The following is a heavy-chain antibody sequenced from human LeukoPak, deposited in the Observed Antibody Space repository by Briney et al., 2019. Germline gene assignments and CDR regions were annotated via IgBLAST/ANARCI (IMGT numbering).Heavy chain of an antibody. Sequence: GASVKVSCKASGYTFTGYYMHWVRQAPGQGLEWMGWINPNSDGTNYAQKFQGRVTMTRDTSISTAYMELSRLRSDDTAVYYCARDTRSGYCSGGRCYSDYMDVWGKGTTVTVSS. V-gene: IGHV1-2*02. CDR2: INPNSDGT. CDR1: GYTFTGYY. J-gene: IGHJ6*03. D-gene: IGHD2-15*01. CDR3: ARDTRSGYCSGGRCYSDYMDV.